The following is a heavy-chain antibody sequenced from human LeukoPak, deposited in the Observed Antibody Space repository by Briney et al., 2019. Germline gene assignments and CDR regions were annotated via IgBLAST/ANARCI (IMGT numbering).Heavy chain of an antibody. J-gene: IGHJ4*02. CDR3: ARDLYDSGAYSSPIDY. CDR2: MRSSSRHI. CDR1: GFTLSSYS. V-gene: IGHV3-21*01. Sequence: TGGSLRLSCAASGFTLSSYSMNWVRQAPGKGLEWVSSMRSSSRHIPPADSVRGRFTISRDNAKNSLYLQMNSLRAADTAVYYCARDLYDSGAYSSPIDYWGQGTLVTVSS. D-gene: IGHD3-22*01.